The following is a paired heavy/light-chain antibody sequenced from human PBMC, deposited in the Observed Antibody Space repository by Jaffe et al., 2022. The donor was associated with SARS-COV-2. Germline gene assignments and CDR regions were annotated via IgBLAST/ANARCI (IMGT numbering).Heavy chain of an antibody. CDR2: INTNTGNP. Sequence: QVQLVQSGSELKKPGASVKVSCKASGYTFTSYAMNWVRQAPGQGLEWMGWINTNTGNPTYAQGFTGRFVFSLDTSVSTAYLQISSLKAEDTAVYYCARGRVVVVAAELTKRDYWGQGTLVTVSS. CDR1: GYTFTSYA. J-gene: IGHJ4*02. D-gene: IGHD2-15*01. CDR3: ARGRVVVVAAELTKRDY. V-gene: IGHV7-4-1*02.
Light chain of an antibody. CDR1: ALPKQY. V-gene: IGLV3-25*03. J-gene: IGLJ3*02. Sequence: SYELTQPPSVSVSPGQTARITCSGDALPKQYAYWYQQKPGQAPVLVIYKDSERPSGIPERFSGSSSGTTVTLTISGVQAEDEADYYCQSADSSGTYEVFGGGTKLTVL. CDR2: KDS. CDR3: QSADSSGTYEV.